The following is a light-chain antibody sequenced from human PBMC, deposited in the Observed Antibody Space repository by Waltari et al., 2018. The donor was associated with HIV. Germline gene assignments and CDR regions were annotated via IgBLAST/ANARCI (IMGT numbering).Light chain of an antibody. J-gene: IGLJ1*01. CDR1: NIGSKS. Sequence: SYVLTQSPSVSVAPGQTASITCGGNNIGSKSVHWYQQKAGQAPVLVVYNGSDRPSGFPGRFSGSRSGNTATLTISRVEAGDEADYYCHVWDRSSDHHVFGPGTKVTVL. V-gene: IGLV3-21*02. CDR2: NGS. CDR3: HVWDRSSDHHV.